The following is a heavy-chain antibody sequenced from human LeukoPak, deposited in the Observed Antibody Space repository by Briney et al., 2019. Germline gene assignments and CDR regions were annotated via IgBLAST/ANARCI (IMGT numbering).Heavy chain of an antibody. CDR3: VRAVHHYYDSSGYYYDTFDI. CDR1: GFTVSSNY. CDR2: IKQDGSEK. Sequence: GGSLRLSCAASGFTVSSNYMSWVRQAPGKGLEWVANIKQDGSEKYYVDSVKGRFTISRDNAKNSLYLQMNSLRAEDTAVYYCVRAVHHYYDSSGYYYDTFDIWGQGTMVTVSS. V-gene: IGHV3-7*03. D-gene: IGHD3-22*01. J-gene: IGHJ3*02.